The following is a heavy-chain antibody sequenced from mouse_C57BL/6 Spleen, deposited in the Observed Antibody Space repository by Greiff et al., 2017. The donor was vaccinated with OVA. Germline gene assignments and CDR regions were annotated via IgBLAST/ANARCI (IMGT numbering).Heavy chain of an antibody. CDR2: IDPSDSYT. CDR1: GYTFTSYW. CDR3: ARSTPYSNFDY. V-gene: IGHV1-59*01. J-gene: IGHJ2*01. D-gene: IGHD2-5*01. Sequence: VQLQQPGAELVRPGTSVKLSCKASGYTFTSYWMHWVKQRPGQGLEWIGVIDPSDSYTNYNQKFKGKATLTVDTSSSTAYMQLSSLTSEDSAVYYCARSTPYSNFDYWGQGTTLTVSS.